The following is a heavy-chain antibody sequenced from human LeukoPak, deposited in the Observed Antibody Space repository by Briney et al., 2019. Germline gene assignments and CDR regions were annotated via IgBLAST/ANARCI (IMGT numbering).Heavy chain of an antibody. CDR2: ISGSDPGT. CDR3: AKSGYNYDSDAYAFIDY. V-gene: IGHV3-23*01. CDR1: GFSFSTYA. J-gene: IGHJ4*02. D-gene: IGHD3-22*01. Sequence: PGGSLRLSCAASGFSFSTYAMSWVRQIPGKGLEWVSAISGSDPGTYYADSVKGRFTISRDNSKNTLYLQMNSLRADDTAVYYCAKSGYNYDSDAYAFIDYWGRGTLVTVSS.